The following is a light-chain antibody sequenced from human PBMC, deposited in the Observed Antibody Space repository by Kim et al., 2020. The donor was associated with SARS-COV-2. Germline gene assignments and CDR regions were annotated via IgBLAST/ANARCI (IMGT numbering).Light chain of an antibody. CDR3: AAWDDSLNAVV. CDR2: SNN. V-gene: IGLV1-44*01. CDR1: SSNIGSNT. J-gene: IGLJ2*01. Sequence: QSVLTQPPSASGTPGQRVIISCSGISSNIGSNTVSWYQQLPGTAPKLLIYSNNQRPSGVPDRLSGSKSGTSASLTISGLQSEDEADYYCAAWDDSLNAVVFGGGTRLTVL.